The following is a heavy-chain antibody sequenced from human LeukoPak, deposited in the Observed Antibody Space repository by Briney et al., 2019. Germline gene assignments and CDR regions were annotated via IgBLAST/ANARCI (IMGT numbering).Heavy chain of an antibody. Sequence: GGSLRLSCAASGSSFSDYYMSWIRQAPGKGLEWLSYISSSSGTIYYADSVKGRFTISRDNAQNSLFLQMNSLRAEDTAVYFCASGSGWFSFDSWGQGTLVTVSS. CDR1: GSSFSDYY. J-gene: IGHJ4*02. CDR2: ISSSSGTI. V-gene: IGHV3-11*04. CDR3: ASGSGWFSFDS. D-gene: IGHD6-19*01.